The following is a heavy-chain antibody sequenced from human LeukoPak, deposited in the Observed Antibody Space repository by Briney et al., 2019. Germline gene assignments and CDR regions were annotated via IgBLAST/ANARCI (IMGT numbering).Heavy chain of an antibody. J-gene: IGHJ2*01. CDR1: GFTFSSFS. V-gene: IGHV3-21*01. D-gene: IGHD4-17*01. CDR2: ISSSSNYI. CDR3: ARDLDGDYGWHFDL. Sequence: GGSLRLSCAASGFTFSSFSMNGVRQAPGKGLEWVSSISSSSNYIYYADSVRGRFTISRDNAKNSLSLQMNSLRVEDTAVYYCARDLDGDYGWHFDLWGRGTLVTVSS.